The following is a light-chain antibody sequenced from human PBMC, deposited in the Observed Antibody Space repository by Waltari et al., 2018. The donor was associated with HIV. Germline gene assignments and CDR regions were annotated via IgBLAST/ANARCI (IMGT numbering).Light chain of an antibody. Sequence: QSAVTQPPSVSGAPGQRITISCSGSSSNLGAGYDVHWYQQLPGTAPKVIIYDNNKRPSGVPDRFSGSKSGTSASLAITGLQAEDEAEYYCQSYDTSLSAVVFGGGTTLTVL. V-gene: IGLV1-40*01. CDR1: SSNLGAGYD. CDR2: DNN. CDR3: QSYDTSLSAVV. J-gene: IGLJ3*02.